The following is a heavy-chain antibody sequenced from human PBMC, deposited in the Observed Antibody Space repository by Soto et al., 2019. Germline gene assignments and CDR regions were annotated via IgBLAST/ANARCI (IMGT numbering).Heavy chain of an antibody. D-gene: IGHD6-6*01. CDR1: GFPFSKYS. J-gene: IGHJ3*01. CDR2: IGLSSDRI. Sequence: GGSLRLSCAASGFPFSKYSMNWVRQAPGKGLEWVSYIGLSSDRIYYADSVKGRFTISRDNAKNSLYLHMNSLRTEDTAIYYCATDGVGARPGDAFDVWGQGAMVTVSS. V-gene: IGHV3-48*01. CDR3: ATDGVGARPGDAFDV.